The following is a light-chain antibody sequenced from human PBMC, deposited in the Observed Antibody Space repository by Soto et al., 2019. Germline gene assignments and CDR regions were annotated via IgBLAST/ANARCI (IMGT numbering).Light chain of an antibody. CDR1: QGVSSW. V-gene: IGKV1-12*01. CDR2: AAS. J-gene: IGKJ3*01. Sequence: DVQMTQSPSSVSASVGDRVTITCRASQGVSSWLAWYQQKPGKAPKLLIFAASSVQGGVPSRFSGSGSGTYITLTISSLQPEDFATYYCQQANSFPFTFGPGTKVDIK. CDR3: QQANSFPFT.